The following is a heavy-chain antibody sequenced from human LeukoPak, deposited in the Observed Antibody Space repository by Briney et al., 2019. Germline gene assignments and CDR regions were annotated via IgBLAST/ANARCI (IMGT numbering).Heavy chain of an antibody. CDR3: ARDWPTIAAAGTIPEYFQH. CDR1: GFTFSSYS. CDR2: ISSSSSYI. V-gene: IGHV3-21*01. J-gene: IGHJ1*01. D-gene: IGHD6-13*01. Sequence: SGGSLILSCAASGFTFSSYSMNWVRQAPGKGLEWVSSISSSSSYIYYADSVKGRFTISRDNAKNSLYLQMNSLRAEDTAVYYCARDWPTIAAAGTIPEYFQHWGQGTLVTVSS.